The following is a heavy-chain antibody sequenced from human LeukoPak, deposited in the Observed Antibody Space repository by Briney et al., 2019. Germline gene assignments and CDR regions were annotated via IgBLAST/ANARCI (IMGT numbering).Heavy chain of an antibody. CDR3: ARANGQLWTTPDY. D-gene: IGHD5-18*01. CDR1: GFTFSSYG. J-gene: IGHJ4*02. CDR2: ISYDGSKK. V-gene: IGHV3-30*03. Sequence: GRSQRLSCAASGFTFSSYGMHWVRQPQGEGLEWVAVISYDGSKKSSAESVKGRFTISRDNSKNTLYLQMNSLRPEDTAVYFCARANGQLWTTPDYWGQGSLVTISS.